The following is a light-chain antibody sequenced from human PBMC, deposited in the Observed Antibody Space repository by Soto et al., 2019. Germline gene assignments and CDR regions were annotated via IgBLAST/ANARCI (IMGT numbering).Light chain of an antibody. CDR1: QSIGGF. Sequence: EIVMTQSRGTLSLSPVEIATLFCSARQSIGGFLAWYQQRPGQAPRLLIYEASNRPTGIPARFSGSGSGTDFTLTISSLEPEDLAVYYCQQRSNWPPTWTFGQGTKVDIK. J-gene: IGKJ1*01. V-gene: IGKV3-11*01. CDR2: EAS. CDR3: QQRSNWPPTWT.